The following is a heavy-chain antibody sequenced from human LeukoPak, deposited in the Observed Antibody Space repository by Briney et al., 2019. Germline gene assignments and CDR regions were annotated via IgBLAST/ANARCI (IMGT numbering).Heavy chain of an antibody. Sequence: PGGSLGLSCAASGFTFSSYGMHWVRQAPGKGLEWVAFIRYDGSNKYYADSVKGRFTISRDNSKNTLYLQMNSLRAGDTAVYYCAKDLYCSGGSCYPYGMDVWGQGTTVTVSS. CDR1: GFTFSSYG. V-gene: IGHV3-30*02. D-gene: IGHD2-15*01. CDR3: AKDLYCSGGSCYPYGMDV. CDR2: IRYDGSNK. J-gene: IGHJ6*02.